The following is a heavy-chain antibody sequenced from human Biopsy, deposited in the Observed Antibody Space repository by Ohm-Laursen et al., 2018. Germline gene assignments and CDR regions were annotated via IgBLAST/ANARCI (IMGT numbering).Heavy chain of an antibody. V-gene: IGHV1-2*02. J-gene: IGHJ4*02. CDR3: AKDLLEWSVPS. Sequence: SAKVSCKASGYTFTGDYIHWVRQAPGQGLEWMGWIDPKTGGTEYAQKFRGRVTMTRDTSISTMYMDLSSLRSDDTAVYYCAKDLLEWSVPSWGQGTLVTVSS. CDR1: GYTFTGDY. CDR2: IDPKTGGT. D-gene: IGHD3-3*01.